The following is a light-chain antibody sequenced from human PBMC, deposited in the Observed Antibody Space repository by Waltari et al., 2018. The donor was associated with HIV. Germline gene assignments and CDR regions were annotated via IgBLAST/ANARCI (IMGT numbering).Light chain of an antibody. V-gene: IGLV2-14*01. CDR2: EVA. J-gene: IGLJ3*02. Sequence: QSALTQPASVSGSLGQSITLSCTGTSSDIGGYDYVSWYQQHPGRAPKLLIFEVANRPSGVSSRFSASKSGNTASLTISGLQAEDEADYYGSSYTSSISLVVFGGGTKLTVL. CDR3: SSYTSSISLVV. CDR1: SSDIGGYDY.